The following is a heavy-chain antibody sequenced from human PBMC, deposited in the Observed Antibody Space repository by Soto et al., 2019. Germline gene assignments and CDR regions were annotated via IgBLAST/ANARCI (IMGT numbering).Heavy chain of an antibody. CDR1: GFTFSSYG. V-gene: IGHV3-33*01. CDR2: IWYDGSNK. Sequence: GGSLRLSCAASGFTFSSYGMHWVRQAPGKGLEWVAVIWYDGSNKYYADSVKGRFTISRDNSKNTLYLQMNSLRAEDTAVYYCARGSYYYDSSGSNPFFDYWGQGTLVTVSS. J-gene: IGHJ4*02. CDR3: ARGSYYYDSSGSNPFFDY. D-gene: IGHD3-22*01.